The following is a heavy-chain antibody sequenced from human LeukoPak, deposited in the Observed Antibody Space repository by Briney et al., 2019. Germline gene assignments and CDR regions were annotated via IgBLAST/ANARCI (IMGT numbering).Heavy chain of an antibody. D-gene: IGHD5-12*01. Sequence: GRSLILSCAASGFTFSSNDIHWVRQAPGKGLEWVVVISYDGGNKYYADSVKGRFAISRDNSKNTLYLQMNSLRAEDTAVYYCARLRFDYWGQGTLVTVSS. CDR3: ARLRFDY. J-gene: IGHJ4*02. CDR1: GFTFSSND. V-gene: IGHV3-30*03. CDR2: ISYDGGNK.